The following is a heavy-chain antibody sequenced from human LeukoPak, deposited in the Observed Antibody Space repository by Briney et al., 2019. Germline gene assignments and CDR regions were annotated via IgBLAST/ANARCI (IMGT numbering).Heavy chain of an antibody. CDR1: GGSISSSSYY. CDR2: IYYSGST. CDR3: ARQLWFGELSDLFDP. V-gene: IGHV4-39*01. Sequence: SETLSLTCTVSGGSISSSSYYWGWIRQPPGKGLEWIGSIYYSGSTYYNPSLKSRVTISVDTSKNQFSLKLSSVTAADTAVYYCARQLWFGELSDLFDPWGQGTLVTVSS. J-gene: IGHJ5*02. D-gene: IGHD3-10*01.